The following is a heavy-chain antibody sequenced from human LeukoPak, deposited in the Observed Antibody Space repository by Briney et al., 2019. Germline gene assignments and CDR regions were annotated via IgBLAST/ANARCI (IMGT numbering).Heavy chain of an antibody. CDR3: ARDSSGDWYFDL. J-gene: IGHJ2*01. CDR2: ISAYNSNT. V-gene: IGHV1-18*01. D-gene: IGHD6-25*01. CDR1: GYTFTSYG. Sequence: ASVKVSCKASGYTFTSYGISWVRQAPGQGLEWMGWISAYNSNTNYAQKLQGRVTMTTDTSTSTAYMELRSLRSDDTAVYYCARDSSGDWYFDLWGRGTLVTVSS.